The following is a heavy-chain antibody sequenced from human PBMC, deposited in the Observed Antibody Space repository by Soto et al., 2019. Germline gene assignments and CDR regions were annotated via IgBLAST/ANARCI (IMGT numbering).Heavy chain of an antibody. Sequence: QVQLVQSGAEVKKPGSSVKVSCKASGGTFSSYAISWVRQAPGQGLEWMGGIIPIFGTANYAQKFQGRVTITADESTSTAYKELSSLRSEDTAVYYCAREPNYSSSSEGLFDYWGQGTLVTVSS. CDR1: GGTFSSYA. J-gene: IGHJ4*02. D-gene: IGHD6-6*01. V-gene: IGHV1-69*12. CDR2: IIPIFGTA. CDR3: AREPNYSSSSEGLFDY.